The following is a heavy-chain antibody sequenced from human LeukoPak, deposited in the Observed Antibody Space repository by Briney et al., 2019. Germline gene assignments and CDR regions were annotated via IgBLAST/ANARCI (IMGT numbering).Heavy chain of an antibody. CDR2: ISSSSSYI. Sequence: PGGSLRLSCAASGFTFSSYSMNWVRQAPGKGLEWVSSISSSSSYIYYADSVKGRFTISRDNAKNSLYLQMNSLRAEDTAVYYCARDSAPAASPAFDIWGQGTMVTVSS. CDR3: ARDSAPAASPAFDI. CDR1: GFTFSSYS. V-gene: IGHV3-21*01. J-gene: IGHJ3*02. D-gene: IGHD6-25*01.